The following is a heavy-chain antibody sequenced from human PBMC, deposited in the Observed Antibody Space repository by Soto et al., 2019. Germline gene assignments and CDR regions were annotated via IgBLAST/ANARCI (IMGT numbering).Heavy chain of an antibody. V-gene: IGHV4-31*03. CDR1: GGSISRGGYY. CDR2: IYYSGST. J-gene: IGHJ6*02. CDR3: AREREQLGDYYYYGMDV. D-gene: IGHD6-6*01. Sequence: SETLSLTCTVSGGSISRGGYYWSWIRQHPGKGLEWIGYIYYSGSTYYNPSLKSRVTISVDTSKNQFSLKLSSVTAADTAVYYCAREREQLGDYYYYGMDVWGQGTTVTVSS.